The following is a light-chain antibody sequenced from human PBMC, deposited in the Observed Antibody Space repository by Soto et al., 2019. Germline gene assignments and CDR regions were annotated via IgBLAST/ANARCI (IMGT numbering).Light chain of an antibody. CDR3: QQYYGTPPT. V-gene: IGKV4-1*01. Sequence: EIVMTQSPAYLSVSLGETATINCKSTQTVLHDTDSRNYLSWFQQKPGQPPKLLISWASTRESGVPARFSGSGSETDFTLTISDLQAEDVAFYYCQQYYGTPPTFGQGSKLDIK. J-gene: IGKJ2*01. CDR2: WAS. CDR1: QTVLHDTDSRNY.